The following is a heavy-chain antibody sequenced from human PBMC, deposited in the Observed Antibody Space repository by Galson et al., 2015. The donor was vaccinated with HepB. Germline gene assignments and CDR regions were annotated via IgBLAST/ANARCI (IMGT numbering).Heavy chain of an antibody. J-gene: IGHJ5*02. D-gene: IGHD1-26*01. CDR1: GFTFSRHT. CDR2: TSKDDSHK. CDR3: ARDGSPGTLGLDL. V-gene: IGHV3-30*04. Sequence: SLRLSCAASGFTFSRHTMHWVRQAPGKGLEWLALTSKDDSHKSHLDSVKARFIISNHNSKSTLYLQMQNLRPDDTAIYYCARDGSPGTLGLDLWGQGTLVTISS.